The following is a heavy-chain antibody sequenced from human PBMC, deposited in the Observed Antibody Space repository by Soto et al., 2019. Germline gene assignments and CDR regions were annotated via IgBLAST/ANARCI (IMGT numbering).Heavy chain of an antibody. Sequence: GAAVTVSCKGSVYTFTSYGISWVRQAPRQGLEWMGWISAYNGNTNYAQKLQGRVTMTTDTSTSTAYMELRSLRSDDTAVYYCARAIQFNYYDSSGHMNDYWGQGTLVTVSS. CDR1: VYTFTSYG. J-gene: IGHJ4*02. D-gene: IGHD3-22*01. CDR3: ARAIQFNYYDSSGHMNDY. CDR2: ISAYNGNT. V-gene: IGHV1-18*01.